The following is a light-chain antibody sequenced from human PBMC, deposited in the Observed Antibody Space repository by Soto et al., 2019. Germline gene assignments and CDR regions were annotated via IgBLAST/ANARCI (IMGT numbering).Light chain of an antibody. CDR1: QSVSSY. Sequence: EIVLTQHPATPYLXPSERATXSRXASQSVSSYLAWDQQKPGRAHRLLIYDASNRATGIPARFSGSGSGTDFTLTISSLEPEDFAVYYCQQRSNWPPLTFGGGTKVDI. V-gene: IGKV3-11*01. J-gene: IGKJ4*01. CDR2: DAS. CDR3: QQRSNWPPLT.